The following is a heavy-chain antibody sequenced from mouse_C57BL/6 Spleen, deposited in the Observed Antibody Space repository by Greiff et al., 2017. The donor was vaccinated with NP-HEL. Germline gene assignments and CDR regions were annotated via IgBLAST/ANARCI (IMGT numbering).Heavy chain of an antibody. CDR2: IYPGSGST. D-gene: IGHD1-1*01. J-gene: IGHJ4*01. Sequence: QVQLQQPGAELVRPGASVKMSCKASGYTFTSYWITWVKQRPGQGLEWIGDIYPGSGSTNYNEKFKSKATLTVDTSSSTAYMQLSSLTSEDSAVYYCARGRNFATGYAMDYWGQGTSVTVSS. CDR3: ARGRNFATGYAMDY. V-gene: IGHV1-55*01. CDR1: GYTFTSYW.